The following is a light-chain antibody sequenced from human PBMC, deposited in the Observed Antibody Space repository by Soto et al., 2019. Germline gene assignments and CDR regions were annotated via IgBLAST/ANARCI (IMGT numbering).Light chain of an antibody. J-gene: IGKJ4*01. CDR1: QSVSSSY. V-gene: IGKV3-20*01. CDR2: GAS. CDR3: QQYGSSPLT. Sequence: IVLTQSPGTLSLSPGERATLSCRASQSVSSSYLAWYQQKPGQAPRLLIYGASSRATGIPGRFSGSGSGTDFTLTINRLEPEDFAVYYCQQYGSSPLTFGGGTKVDIK.